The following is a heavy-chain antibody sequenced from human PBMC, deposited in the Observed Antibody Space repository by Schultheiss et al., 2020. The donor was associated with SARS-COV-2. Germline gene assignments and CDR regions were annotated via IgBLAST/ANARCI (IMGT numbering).Heavy chain of an antibody. D-gene: IGHD2-8*02. V-gene: IGHV1-2*02. CDR2: INPNSGGT. CDR3: AKDGAVCTGGACDSITFHNMDV. J-gene: IGHJ6*03. Sequence: ASVKVSCKASGYTFTGYYMHWVRQAPGQGLEWMGWINPNSGGTNYAQKFQGRVTMTRDTSISTAYMELSRLRSDDTAVYYCAKDGAVCTGGACDSITFHNMDVWGNGTTVTVSS. CDR1: GYTFTGYY.